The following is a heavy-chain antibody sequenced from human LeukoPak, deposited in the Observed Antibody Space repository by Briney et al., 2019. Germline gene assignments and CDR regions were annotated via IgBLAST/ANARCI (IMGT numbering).Heavy chain of an antibody. V-gene: IGHV1-18*01. CDR3: ARVAGYQLLPGGHYYMDV. CDR1: GYTFTSYA. J-gene: IGHJ6*03. Sequence: PGASVKVSCKASGYTFTSYAITWVRQVPGQGLEWMGWISAYNDNTNYAQNLQGRVTVTTDTSTSTAYMELRGLRSDDTAVYYCARVAGYQLLPGGHYYMDVWGKGTTVTVSS. D-gene: IGHD2-2*01. CDR2: ISAYNDNT.